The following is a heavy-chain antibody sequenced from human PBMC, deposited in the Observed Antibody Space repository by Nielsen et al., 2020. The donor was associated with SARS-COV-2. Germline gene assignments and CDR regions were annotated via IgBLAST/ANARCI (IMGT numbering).Heavy chain of an antibody. V-gene: IGHV3-74*01. CDR1: GFTFSSYW. J-gene: IGHJ4*02. Sequence: GESLKISCAASGFTFSSYWMHWVRQAPGKGLVWVSRINSDGSSTSYADSVKGRFTISRDNAKNTLYLQMNSLRAEDTAVYYCARDMSHIVVVTAIPGGFDYWGQGTLVTVSS. D-gene: IGHD2-21*02. CDR2: INSDGSST. CDR3: ARDMSHIVVVTAIPGGFDY.